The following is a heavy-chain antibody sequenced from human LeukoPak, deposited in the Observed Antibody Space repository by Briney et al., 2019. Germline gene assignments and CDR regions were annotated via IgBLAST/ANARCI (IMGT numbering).Heavy chain of an antibody. D-gene: IGHD3-10*01. V-gene: IGHV4-59*01. J-gene: IGHJ4*02. CDR3: ARESRRAITMVRGVSNYFDY. Sequence: SETLSLTCGVSGGSISSYYWSWIRQPPGKGLEWIGYIYYSGSTNYNPSLKSRVTISVDTSKNQFSLKLSSVTAADTAVYYCARESRRAITMVRGVSNYFDYWGQGTLVTVSS. CDR1: GGSISSYY. CDR2: IYYSGST.